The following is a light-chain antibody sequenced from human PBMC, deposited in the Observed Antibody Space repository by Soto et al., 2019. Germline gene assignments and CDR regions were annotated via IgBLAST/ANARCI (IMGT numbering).Light chain of an antibody. J-gene: IGLJ1*01. CDR2: EVT. CDR1: SSDVGGYNY. V-gene: IGLV2-8*01. Sequence: QSALTQPPSASGSPGQSVTISCTGTSSDVGGYNYVSWYQQHPGKAPKLIIYEVTKRPSGVPDRFSGSKSDNTASLTVSGIQAEDEADYYCSSYAYTHNYVFGTGTQLTVL. CDR3: SSYAYTHNYV.